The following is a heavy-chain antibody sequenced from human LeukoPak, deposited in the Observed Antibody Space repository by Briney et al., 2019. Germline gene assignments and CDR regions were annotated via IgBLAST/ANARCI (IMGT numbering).Heavy chain of an antibody. D-gene: IGHD3-3*01. J-gene: IGHJ6*03. CDR2: IKQDGSEK. CDR1: GFTFSSYA. V-gene: IGHV3-7*01. CDR3: ARDVEWLFPPNYYYYMDV. Sequence: GGSLRLSCAASGFTFSSYAMHWVRQAPGKGLEWVANIKQDGSEKYYVDSVKGRFTISRDNAKNSLYLQMNSLRAEDTAVYYCARDVEWLFPPNYYYYMDVWGKGTTVTVSS.